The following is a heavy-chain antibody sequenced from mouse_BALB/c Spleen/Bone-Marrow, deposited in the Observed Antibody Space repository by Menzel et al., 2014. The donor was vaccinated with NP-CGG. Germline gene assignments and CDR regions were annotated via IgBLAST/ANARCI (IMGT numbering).Heavy chain of an antibody. D-gene: IGHD1-2*01. CDR1: GFAFSSYD. V-gene: IGHV5-12-1*01. J-gene: IGHJ1*01. CDR2: ISSGGGST. Sequence: EVKVEESGGGLVKPGGSLKLPCAASGFAFSSYDMSWVRQTPEKRLEWVAYISSGGGSTYYPDTVKGRFTISRDNAKNTLYLQMSSLKSEDTAMYYCARQGYGYVDFDVWGAGTTVTVSS. CDR3: ARQGYGYVDFDV.